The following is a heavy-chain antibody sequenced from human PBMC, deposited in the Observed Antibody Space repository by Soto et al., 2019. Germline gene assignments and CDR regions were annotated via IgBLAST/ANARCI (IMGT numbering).Heavy chain of an antibody. CDR1: GGSISSGGYS. Sequence: PSETLSLTCAVSGGSISSGGYSWSWIRQPPGKGLEWIGYIYHSGSTYYNPSLKSRVTISVDRSKNQFSLKLSSVTAADTAVYYCARASYYDSSGYYPYYYYGMDVWGQGTTVTVSS. CDR2: IYHSGST. CDR3: ARASYYDSSGYYPYYYYGMDV. J-gene: IGHJ6*02. D-gene: IGHD3-22*01. V-gene: IGHV4-30-2*01.